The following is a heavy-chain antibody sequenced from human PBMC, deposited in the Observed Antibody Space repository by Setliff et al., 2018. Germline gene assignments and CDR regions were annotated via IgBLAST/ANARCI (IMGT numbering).Heavy chain of an antibody. V-gene: IGHV4-34*01. J-gene: IGHJ4*02. Sequence: PSETLSLTCAVYGGSFSTYFWSWIRQPPGKGLEWIGEISHSGSANYNPSLKSRVTMSVDTSKNQFSLNLNSVTAADTAVYYFRLAHCNTTSCEEAFDFWSQGTPVTVSS. CDR2: ISHSGSA. D-gene: IGHD2-2*01. CDR1: GGSFSTYF. CDR3: RLAHCNTTSCEEAFDF.